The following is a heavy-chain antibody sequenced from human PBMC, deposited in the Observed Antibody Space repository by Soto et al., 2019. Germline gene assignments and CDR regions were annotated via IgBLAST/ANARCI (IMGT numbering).Heavy chain of an antibody. CDR3: ARDFAGPIAVAGRYFDY. Sequence: GASVKVSCKASGYTFTSYGISWVRQAPGQGLEWMGWISAYNGNTNYAQKLQGRVTMTTDTSTSTAYMELRSLRSDDTAVYYCARDFAGPIAVAGRYFDYWGQGTLVTVSS. J-gene: IGHJ4*02. D-gene: IGHD6-19*01. V-gene: IGHV1-18*01. CDR2: ISAYNGNT. CDR1: GYTFTSYG.